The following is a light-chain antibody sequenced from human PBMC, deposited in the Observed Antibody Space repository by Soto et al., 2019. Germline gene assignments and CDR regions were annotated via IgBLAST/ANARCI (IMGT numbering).Light chain of an antibody. Sequence: EIVLTQSPGTLSLSPGERATLSCRASQSVSSSYLASYQQKPRQAPRLLIYGASSRATSIPDMLSGSGSAAYIITIISRLAADYFALYYWQRNGGSLTYTFGQGTQLEIK. CDR3: QRNGGSLTYT. V-gene: IGKV3-20*01. CDR2: GAS. J-gene: IGKJ5*01. CDR1: QSVSSSY.